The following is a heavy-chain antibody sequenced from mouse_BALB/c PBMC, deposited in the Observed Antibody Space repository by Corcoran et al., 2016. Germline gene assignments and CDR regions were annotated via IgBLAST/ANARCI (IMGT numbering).Heavy chain of an antibody. Sequence: LVKTGASVKISCKASGYSFTGYYMHWVKQSHGKSLEWIGYISCYNGATSYNQKFKGKATFTVDTSYSTAYMQFNSLTSEDSAVYYCARGRYRYDAMDYWGQGTSVTVSS. D-gene: IGHD2-14*01. J-gene: IGHJ4*01. V-gene: IGHV1S34*01. CDR2: ISCYNGAT. CDR3: ARGRYRYDAMDY. CDR1: GYSFTGYY.